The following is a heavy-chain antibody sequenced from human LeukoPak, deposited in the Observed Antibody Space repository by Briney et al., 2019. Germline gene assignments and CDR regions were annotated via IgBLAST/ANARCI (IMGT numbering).Heavy chain of an antibody. CDR1: GYTFTSYY. V-gene: IGHV1-46*01. D-gene: IGHD3/OR15-3a*01. J-gene: IGHJ6*04. CDR2: INPSDGST. CDR3: ARVGLYYYYGMDV. Sequence: ASVKVSCKASGYTFTSYYMHWVRQAPGQGLEWMGKINPSDGSTNYAQKFQGRVTMTRDTSTSTVYVELSSLRSEDTAVYYCARVGLYYYYGMDVWGKGTTVTVSS.